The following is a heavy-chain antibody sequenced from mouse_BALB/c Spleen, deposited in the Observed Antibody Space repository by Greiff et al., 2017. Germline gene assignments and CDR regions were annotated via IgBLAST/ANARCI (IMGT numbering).Heavy chain of an antibody. CDR3: ARARGSFDY. CDR1: GYSFTSYW. CDR2: IDPSDSET. V-gene: IGHV1S127*01. J-gene: IGHJ2*01. Sequence: QVQLQQSGPQLVRPGASVKISCKASGYSFTSYWMHWVKQRPGQGLEWIGMIDPSDSETRLNQKFKDKATLTVDKSSSTAYMQLSSPTSEDSAVYYCARARGSFDYWGQGTTLTVSS.